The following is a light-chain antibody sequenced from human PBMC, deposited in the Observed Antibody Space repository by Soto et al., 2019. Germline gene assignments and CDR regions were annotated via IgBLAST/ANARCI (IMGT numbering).Light chain of an antibody. CDR3: QQRSRWWT. CDR1: QSVSSY. V-gene: IGKV3-11*01. Sequence: EIVLRQSPGTLSLAPGKRANLCLRASQSVSSYLAWYQQKPGQAPRLLIYDASNRATGIPARSSGSGSGTDFTLTISSLEPEDFAVYYCQQRSRWWTFGQGTKVDIK. CDR2: DAS. J-gene: IGKJ1*01.